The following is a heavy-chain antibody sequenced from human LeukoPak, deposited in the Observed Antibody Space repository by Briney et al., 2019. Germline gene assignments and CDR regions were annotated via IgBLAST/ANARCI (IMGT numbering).Heavy chain of an antibody. CDR2: IYYTGST. V-gene: IGHV4-39*07. J-gene: IGHJ6*03. Sequence: SETLSLTCTVSGGSISSGGYYWGWIRQPPGQGLEWIGSIYYTGSTYYNPSLKGRVTISVDTSKNQFSLKLSSVTAADTAVYYCARGKKYSSGWYYPPLGSHYMDVWGKGTTVTISS. D-gene: IGHD6-19*01. CDR1: GGSISSGGYY. CDR3: ARGKKYSSGWYYPPLGSHYMDV.